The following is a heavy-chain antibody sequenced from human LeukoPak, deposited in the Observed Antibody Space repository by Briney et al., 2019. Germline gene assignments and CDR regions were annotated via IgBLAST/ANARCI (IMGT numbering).Heavy chain of an antibody. V-gene: IGHV4-59*02. CDR2: IYYSGST. CDR1: GASVSGKF. J-gene: IGHJ4*01. CDR3: VGGGDWLPEY. D-gene: IGHD3/OR15-3a*01. Sequence: SSETLSLTCTVSGASVSGKFWSWIRHSPGNGLEWIGLIYYSGSTKFKPSLKSRVAMSVDPSNNQFSLSLNSVTTTDTAVYFCVGGGDWLPEYWGHGTQVIVSS.